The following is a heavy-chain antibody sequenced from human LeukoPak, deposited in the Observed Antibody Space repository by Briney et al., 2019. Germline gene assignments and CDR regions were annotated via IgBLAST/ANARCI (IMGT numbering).Heavy chain of an antibody. CDR3: ARWYSSSQGFDY. V-gene: IGHV3-13*01. Sequence: GGSLRLSCAASGFTFSRYNIHWVRQATGIGLEWVSAIGTAGDTYYPGSVKGRFTISRENAKNSVYLQMNSLRAGDTAVYYCARWYSSSQGFDYWGQGTLVTVTS. D-gene: IGHD6-13*01. CDR2: IGTAGDT. CDR1: GFTFSRYN. J-gene: IGHJ4*02.